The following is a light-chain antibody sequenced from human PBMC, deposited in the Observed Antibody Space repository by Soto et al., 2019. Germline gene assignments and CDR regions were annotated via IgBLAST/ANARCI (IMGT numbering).Light chain of an antibody. Sequence: ESVLTQSPGTLSLSPGERATLSCRASQSVSSSYLAWYQQKPGQAPRLLIYGASSRATGIPDRFSGSGSGTDFTVTISRREPEDFAVYYWQQYGSSRFTCGPGTKVDIK. J-gene: IGKJ3*01. CDR2: GAS. CDR1: QSVSSSY. V-gene: IGKV3-20*01. CDR3: QQYGSSRFT.